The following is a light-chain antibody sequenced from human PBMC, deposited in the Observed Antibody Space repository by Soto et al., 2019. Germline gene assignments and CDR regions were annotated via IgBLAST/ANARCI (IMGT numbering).Light chain of an antibody. Sequence: DIQMIQSPSSLSGSVGDRVTITCRASQSVSNSLNWYQQQPGKAPKLLIYTASSLQSGVPSRFSGRGSGTDFTLTISSLQSEDFATYYCQQSYSTPRTFGQGTKLEIK. CDR1: QSVSNS. V-gene: IGKV1-39*01. CDR2: TAS. CDR3: QQSYSTPRT. J-gene: IGKJ2*01.